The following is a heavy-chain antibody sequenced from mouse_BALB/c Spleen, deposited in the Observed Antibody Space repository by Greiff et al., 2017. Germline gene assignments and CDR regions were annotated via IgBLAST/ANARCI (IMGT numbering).Heavy chain of an antibody. CDR2: ISSGGST. J-gene: IGHJ2*01. V-gene: IGHV5-6-5*01. CDR3: ARRGDGYFDY. CDR1: GFTFSSYA. Sequence: EVKLVESGGGLVQPGGSRKLSCAASGFTFSSYAMSWVRQTPEKRLEWVASISSGGSTYYPDSVKGRFTISRDNARNILYLQMSSLRSEDTAMYYCARRGDGYFDYWGQGTTLTVSS. D-gene: IGHD2-3*01.